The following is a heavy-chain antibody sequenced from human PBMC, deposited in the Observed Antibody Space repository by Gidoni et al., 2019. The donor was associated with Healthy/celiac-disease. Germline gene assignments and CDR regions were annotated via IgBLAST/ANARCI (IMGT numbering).Heavy chain of an antibody. CDR1: GGSSSSYY. Sequence: QVQLQESRPGLVTPPETLSLTCTVSGGSSSSYYWSWIRQPAGKGLEWIGRIYTSGSTNYNPSLKSRVTMSVDTSKNQFSLKLSSVTAADTAVYYCAREEGDYSPLDYWGQGTLVTVSS. CDR2: IYTSGST. J-gene: IGHJ4*02. D-gene: IGHD2-15*01. V-gene: IGHV4-4*07. CDR3: AREEGDYSPLDY.